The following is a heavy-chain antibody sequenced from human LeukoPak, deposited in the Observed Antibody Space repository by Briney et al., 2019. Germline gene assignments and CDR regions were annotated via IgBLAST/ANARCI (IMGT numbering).Heavy chain of an antibody. CDR3: ARVQKVLQEGYYYYMDV. V-gene: IGHV4-59*01. J-gene: IGHJ6*03. D-gene: IGHD3-10*01. Sequence: SETLSLTCTVSGGSISSYYWSWIRQPPGKGLEWIGCIYYSGSTNYNPSLKSRVTISVDTSKNQFSLKLSSVTAADTAVYYCARVQKVLQEGYYYYMDVWGKGTTVTVSS. CDR1: GGSISSYY. CDR2: IYYSGST.